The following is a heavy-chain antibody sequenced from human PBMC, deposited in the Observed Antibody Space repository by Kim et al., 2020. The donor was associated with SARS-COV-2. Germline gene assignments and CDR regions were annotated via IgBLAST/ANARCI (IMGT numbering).Heavy chain of an antibody. CDR3: ARHYGFGELSPERGDAFDI. D-gene: IGHD3-10*01. Sequence: SETLSLTCTVSGGSISSYYWSWIRQPPGKGLEWIGYIYYSGSTNYNPSLKSRVTISVDTSKNQFSLKLSSVTAADTAVYYCARHYGFGELSPERGDAFDIWGQGAMVTVSS. V-gene: IGHV4-59*08. CDR1: GGSISSYY. CDR2: IYYSGST. J-gene: IGHJ3*02.